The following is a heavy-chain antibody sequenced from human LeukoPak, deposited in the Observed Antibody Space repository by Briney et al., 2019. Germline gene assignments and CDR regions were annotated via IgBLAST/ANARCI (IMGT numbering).Heavy chain of an antibody. J-gene: IGHJ4*02. CDR2: IIPMSGST. CDR1: GGTFSSFA. Sequence: SVKVSCKASGGTFSSFAISWLRQAPGKGLEWMGWIIPMSGSTDYAQKFQGRFTMITDESTSTAYMELHSLTSQDTAVYYCARDWSGSYCVYWGQGTLVTVSS. V-gene: IGHV1-69*05. CDR3: ARDWSGSYCVY. D-gene: IGHD1-26*01.